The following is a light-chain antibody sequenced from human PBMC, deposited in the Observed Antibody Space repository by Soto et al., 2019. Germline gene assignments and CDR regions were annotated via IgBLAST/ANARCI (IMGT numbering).Light chain of an antibody. V-gene: IGLV1-47*01. CDR1: SSNIGADY. Sequence: QAVVTQPPSVSGALGQRVTISCTGSSSNIGADYEVHWYQQIPGTAPKLLIYRNNQRPSGVPDRFSGSKSGTSASLAISGLRSEDEADYYCAAWDDSLSGSYVFGTGTQLTVL. CDR2: RNN. J-gene: IGLJ1*01. CDR3: AAWDDSLSGSYV.